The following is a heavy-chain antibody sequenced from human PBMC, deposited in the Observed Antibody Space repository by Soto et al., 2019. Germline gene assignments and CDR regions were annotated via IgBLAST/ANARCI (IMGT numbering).Heavy chain of an antibody. CDR1: GGSISSYY. D-gene: IGHD6-19*01. J-gene: IGHJ4*02. V-gene: IGHV4-59*01. Sequence: TLSLTCTVSGGSISSYYWSWIRQPPGKGLEWIGYIYYSGSTNYNPSLKSRVTISVDTSKNQFSLKLSSVTAADTAVYYCARDVSQRYSSGWYVYWGQGTLVTVSS. CDR2: IYYSGST. CDR3: ARDVSQRYSSGWYVY.